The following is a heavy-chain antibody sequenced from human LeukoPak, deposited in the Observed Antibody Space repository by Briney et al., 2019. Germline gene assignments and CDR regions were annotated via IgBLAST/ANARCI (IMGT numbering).Heavy chain of an antibody. V-gene: IGHV1-18*01. CDR2: ISVYNGNT. J-gene: IGHJ4*02. Sequence: EASVKVSCKASGYTFSIYGFSWVRQAPGQGLEWMGWISVYNGNTNYAQKFQGRVTMTRDMSTSTVYMELSSLRSEDTAVYYCARGVGATDGVAPKQIDYWGQGTLVTVSS. CDR3: ARGVGATDGVAPKQIDY. CDR1: GYTFSIYG. D-gene: IGHD1-26*01.